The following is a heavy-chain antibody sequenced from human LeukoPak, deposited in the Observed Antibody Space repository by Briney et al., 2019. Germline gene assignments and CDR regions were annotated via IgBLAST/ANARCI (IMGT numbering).Heavy chain of an antibody. Sequence: SETLSLTCTVSGGSISSYYWSWIRQPSGKGLEWIGYINYSGSTNYNPSLKSRVTISVDTSKTQFSLKLSSVTASDTAVYYCASGKSGFSYGYEVHYYYGMDVWGQGTTVSISS. CDR2: INYSGST. CDR3: ASGKSGFSYGYEVHYYYGMDV. D-gene: IGHD5-18*01. V-gene: IGHV4-59*01. J-gene: IGHJ6*02. CDR1: GGSISSYY.